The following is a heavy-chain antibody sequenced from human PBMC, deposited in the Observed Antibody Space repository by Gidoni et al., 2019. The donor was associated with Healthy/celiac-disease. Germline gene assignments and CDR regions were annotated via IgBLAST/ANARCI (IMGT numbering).Heavy chain of an antibody. CDR1: GGPISSYY. CDR2: IYYSGST. D-gene: IGHD4-17*01. V-gene: IGHV4-59*01. CDR3: ARVDDGDYDAWFDP. J-gene: IGHJ5*02. Sequence: QVQLQESGPGLVKPSETLSLTCTVSGGPISSYYWSWIRQPPGKGLEWIGYIYYSGSTNYNPSLKSRVTISVDTSKNQFSLKLSSVTAADTAVYYCARVDDGDYDAWFDPWGQGTLVTVSS.